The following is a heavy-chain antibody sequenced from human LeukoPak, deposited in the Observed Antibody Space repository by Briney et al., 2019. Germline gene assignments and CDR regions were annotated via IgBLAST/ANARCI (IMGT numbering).Heavy chain of an antibody. J-gene: IGHJ5*02. D-gene: IGHD3-22*01. V-gene: IGHV4-31*03. Sequence: PSQTLSLTCTVSGGSISSGGYYWSWIRQHPGKGLEWIGYIYYSGSTYYNPSLKSRVTISVDTSKNQFSLKLSSVTAADTAVYYCARDYRYYYDSSGYSNWFDPWGQGTLVTVSS. CDR3: ARDYRYYYDSSGYSNWFDP. CDR2: IYYSGST. CDR1: GGSISSGGYY.